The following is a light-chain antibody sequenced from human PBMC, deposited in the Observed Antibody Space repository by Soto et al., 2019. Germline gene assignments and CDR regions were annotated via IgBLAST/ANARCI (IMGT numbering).Light chain of an antibody. CDR2: DVS. J-gene: IGLJ1*01. V-gene: IGLV2-14*03. CDR1: RSEVGSYNY. Sequence: SSPTPPAPLSGSPGQSITISCPGTRSEVGSYNYVSWYQQHPGKAPKLMIYDVSNRPSGVSNRFSGSKSGNTASLTISGLQAEDEADYYCNSYTGSSTPYVFGTGTKVTVL. CDR3: NSYTGSSTPYV.